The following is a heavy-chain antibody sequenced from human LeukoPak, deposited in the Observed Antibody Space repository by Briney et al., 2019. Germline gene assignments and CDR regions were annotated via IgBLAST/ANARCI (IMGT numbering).Heavy chain of an antibody. CDR3: ARDRSVALFDY. J-gene: IGHJ4*02. CDR1: GYTFTSYY. V-gene: IGHV1-46*01. Sequence: ASVKVSCKASGYTFTSYYMHWVRQAPGQGLEWMGIINPSGGSTSYAQKFQGRVTMTRDTSTSTVYMELNSLRSEDTAVYYCARDRSVALFDYWGQGTLVTVSS. CDR2: INPSGGST.